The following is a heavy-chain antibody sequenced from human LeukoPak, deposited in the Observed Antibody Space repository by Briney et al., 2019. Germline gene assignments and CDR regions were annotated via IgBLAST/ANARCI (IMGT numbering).Heavy chain of an antibody. J-gene: IGHJ4*02. CDR2: IYSGGST. CDR3: ARDIGPGYSSGFN. CDR1: GFIVSSNY. D-gene: IGHD2-8*02. Sequence: GGSLRLSCAASGFIVSSNYMSWVRQAPGKGLEWVSVIYSGGSTYYADSVKGRFTIPRDNSKNTLYLQMNSLRAEDTAVYYCARDIGPGYSSGFNWGQGTLVTVSS. V-gene: IGHV3-53*01.